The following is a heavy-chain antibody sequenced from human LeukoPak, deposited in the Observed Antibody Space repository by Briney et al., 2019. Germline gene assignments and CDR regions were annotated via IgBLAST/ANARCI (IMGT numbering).Heavy chain of an antibody. CDR1: GGTFSSYA. Sequence: SVKVFCKASGGTFSSYAISWVRQAPGQGLEWMGGIIPIFGTANYAQKFQGRVTITTDESTSTAYMELSSLRSEDTAVYYCARVLYYYDSSGYLLDYWGQGTLVTVSS. D-gene: IGHD3-22*01. CDR3: ARVLYYYDSSGYLLDY. V-gene: IGHV1-69*05. J-gene: IGHJ4*02. CDR2: IIPIFGTA.